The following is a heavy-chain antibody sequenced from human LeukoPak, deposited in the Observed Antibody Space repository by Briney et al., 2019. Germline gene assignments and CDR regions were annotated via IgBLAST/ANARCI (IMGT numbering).Heavy chain of an antibody. D-gene: IGHD5-24*01. Sequence: ASVKVSCKASGYTFTSYYMHWVRQAPGQGLEWMGIINPSGGSTSYAQKFQGRVTITTDESTSTAYMELSSLRSEDTAVYYCARAMATILWFDPWGQGTLVTVSS. J-gene: IGHJ5*02. V-gene: IGHV1-46*01. CDR3: ARAMATILWFDP. CDR2: INPSGGST. CDR1: GYTFTSYY.